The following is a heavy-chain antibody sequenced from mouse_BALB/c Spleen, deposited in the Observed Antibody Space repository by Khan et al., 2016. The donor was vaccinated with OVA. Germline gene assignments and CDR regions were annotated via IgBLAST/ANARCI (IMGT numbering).Heavy chain of an antibody. V-gene: IGHV9-3-1*01. CDR2: INTYTGEP. D-gene: IGHD2-1*01. CDR3: AGNGNYWDFDV. CDR1: GYTFTNYG. Sequence: QIQLVQSGPELKKSGETVKISCKASGYTFTNYGMNWVKQAPGKGLKWMGWINTYTGEPTYADDFKGRFAFSLETSASTGYLQINNLKNEYTATYFCAGNGNYWDFDVWGAGTTVTVSS. J-gene: IGHJ1*01.